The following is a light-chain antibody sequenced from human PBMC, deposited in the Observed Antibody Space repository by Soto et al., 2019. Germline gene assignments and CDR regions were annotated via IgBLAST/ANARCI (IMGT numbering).Light chain of an antibody. V-gene: IGLV2-14*01. Sequence: QSALTQPASVSGSPGQSITISCTGTSSDAGSYNYVSWYQQHPGKAPKLMIYEVSNWPSGVSNRFSGSKSGNTASLTISGLQAEDEADYYCSSYTSSSTLVFGGGTKLTVL. J-gene: IGLJ2*01. CDR3: SSYTSSSTLV. CDR2: EVS. CDR1: SSDAGSYNY.